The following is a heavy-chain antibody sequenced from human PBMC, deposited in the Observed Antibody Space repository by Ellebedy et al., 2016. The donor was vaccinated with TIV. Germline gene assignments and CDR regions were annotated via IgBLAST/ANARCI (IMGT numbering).Heavy chain of an antibody. J-gene: IGHJ4*02. CDR1: GFSIRNHW. Sequence: GGSLRLSCTASGFSIRNHWMSWLRQAPGKGLEWVANIKQDGSGKYYVDSVKGRFTISRDNAKNSLYLQMNSLRAEDTAMYYCTRIRGGQWLVDYWGQGALVTVSS. D-gene: IGHD6-19*01. V-gene: IGHV3-7*01. CDR2: IKQDGSGK. CDR3: TRIRGGQWLVDY.